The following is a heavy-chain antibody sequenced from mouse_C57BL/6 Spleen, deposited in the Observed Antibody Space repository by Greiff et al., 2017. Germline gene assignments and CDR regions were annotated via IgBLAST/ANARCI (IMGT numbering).Heavy chain of an antibody. J-gene: IGHJ2*01. D-gene: IGHD4-1*01. CDR2: ISGGGGNT. CDR3: ARLGTGPFDY. Sequence: EVMLVESGGGLVKPGGSLKLSCAASGFTFSSYTMSWVRQTPEKRLEWVATISGGGGNTYYPDSVKGRFTISRDNAKNTLYLQMSSLRSEDTALYYCARLGTGPFDYWGQGTTLTVSS. CDR1: GFTFSSYT. V-gene: IGHV5-9*01.